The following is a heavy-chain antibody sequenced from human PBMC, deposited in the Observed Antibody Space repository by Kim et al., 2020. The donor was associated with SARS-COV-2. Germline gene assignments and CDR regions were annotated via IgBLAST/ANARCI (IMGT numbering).Heavy chain of an antibody. D-gene: IGHD1-26*01. V-gene: IGHV4-34*01. Sequence: SETLSLTCAVYGGSFSGYYWSWIRQPPGKGLEWIGEINHSGSTNYNPSLKSRVTISVDTSKNQFSLKLSSVTAADTAVYYCARGNTNYYYYGMDVWGQGT. CDR2: INHSGST. CDR3: ARGNTNYYYYGMDV. CDR1: GGSFSGYY. J-gene: IGHJ6*02.